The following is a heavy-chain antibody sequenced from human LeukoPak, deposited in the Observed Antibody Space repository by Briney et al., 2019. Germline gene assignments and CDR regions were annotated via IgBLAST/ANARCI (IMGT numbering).Heavy chain of an antibody. CDR3: ARAAGGSGWYFDL. Sequence: SETLSLTCSVSGGSISSYYWSWIRQPPGKGLEWIGYIYHSGSTNYNASLKSRVTISVDTSKKQFSLKLRSVTAADTAVYYCARAAGGSGWYFDLWGRGTLVTVSS. V-gene: IGHV4-59*01. CDR2: IYHSGST. CDR1: GGSISSYY. J-gene: IGHJ2*01. D-gene: IGHD6-19*01.